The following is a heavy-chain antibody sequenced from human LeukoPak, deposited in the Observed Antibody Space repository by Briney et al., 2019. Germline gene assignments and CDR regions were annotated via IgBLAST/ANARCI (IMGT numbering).Heavy chain of an antibody. CDR3: ARTNYGDLVA. D-gene: IGHD4-17*01. J-gene: IGHJ4*02. V-gene: IGHV3-30*02. Sequence: PGGSLRLSCVASRFSFTSYGMHWVRQAPDKGLEWVAFIQFDGSKTSYADSVKGRFTISRDTSKNTLYLQMNSLRPEDTAVYYCARTNYGDLVAWGQGTLVTVSS. CDR2: IQFDGSKT. CDR1: RFSFTSYG.